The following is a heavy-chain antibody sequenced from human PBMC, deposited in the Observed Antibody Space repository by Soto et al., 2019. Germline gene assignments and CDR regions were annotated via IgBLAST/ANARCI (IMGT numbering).Heavy chain of an antibody. CDR2: INAGNGDT. CDR1: GYTFTDYA. Sequence: QVQLVQSGAEEKKPGASVKVSCRASGYTFTDYAMHWVRQAPGQRLEWMGWINAGNGDTKRSQKFQGRVTITRDTXASTACMELSSLRSEDTAMYYCARDRGGSTGWFDPWGQGTLVTVSS. J-gene: IGHJ5*02. D-gene: IGHD3-16*01. V-gene: IGHV1-3*05. CDR3: ARDRGGSTGWFDP.